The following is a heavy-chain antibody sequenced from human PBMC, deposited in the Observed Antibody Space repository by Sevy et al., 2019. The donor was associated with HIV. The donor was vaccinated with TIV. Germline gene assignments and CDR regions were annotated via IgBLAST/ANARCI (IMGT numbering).Heavy chain of an antibody. J-gene: IGHJ4*02. CDR2: ISGSGGST. V-gene: IGHV3-23*01. Sequence: GGSLRLSCAASGFTFSSYGMHWVRQAPGKGLEWVSAISGSGGSTYYADSMKGPFTNSRDNSKNTLYLQMNSLRAEDTAVYYCAKGDRGDYYDSSGYTLIDYWGQGTLVTVSS. D-gene: IGHD3-22*01. CDR3: AKGDRGDYYDSSGYTLIDY. CDR1: GFTFSSYG.